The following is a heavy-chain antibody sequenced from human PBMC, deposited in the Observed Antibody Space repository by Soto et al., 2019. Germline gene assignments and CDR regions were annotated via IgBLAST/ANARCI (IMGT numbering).Heavy chain of an antibody. D-gene: IGHD1-26*01. CDR3: AKEGGLGGSYCISSSYYYDY. CDR1: GFTFSSYG. V-gene: IGHV3-30*18. J-gene: IGHJ4*02. Sequence: QVQLVESGGGVVQPGRSLRLSCVASGFTFSSYGMHWVRQAPGKGLEWVAIISYDGSNTYYADSVKGRFTISRDNSKNTLYLQMNSLAAEDTSVYYSAKEGGLGGSYCISSSYYYDYWGQGTLVTVSS. CDR2: ISYDGSNT.